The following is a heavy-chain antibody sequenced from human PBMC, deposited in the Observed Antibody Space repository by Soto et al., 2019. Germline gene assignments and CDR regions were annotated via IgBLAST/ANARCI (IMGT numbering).Heavy chain of an antibody. CDR3: AKDVRYYDFWSGWGDY. CDR2: ISYDGSNK. CDR1: GFTFSSYG. D-gene: IGHD3-3*01. J-gene: IGHJ4*02. V-gene: IGHV3-30*18. Sequence: QVQLVESGGGVVQPGRSLRLSCAASGFTFSSYGMHWVRQAPGKGLEWVAVISYDGSNKYYADSVKGRFTISGDNSKNTLYLQMNSLRAEDTAVYYCAKDVRYYDFWSGWGDYWGQGTLVTVSS.